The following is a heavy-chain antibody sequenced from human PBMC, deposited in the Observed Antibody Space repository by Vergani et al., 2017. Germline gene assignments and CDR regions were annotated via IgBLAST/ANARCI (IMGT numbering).Heavy chain of an antibody. CDR3: ARSRPYCTSGSCPAI. Sequence: QMQLQESGPGLVKASETLSLTCTVSGDSIISRSHYWSWIRQPAGKGPEWIGHIHTGGSTDLNPSFKSRVSISVDTSKSQFSLKLNSVTVADTAVYYCARSRPYCTSGSCPAIWGQGTLVTVSS. CDR2: IHTGGST. CDR1: GDSIISRSHY. J-gene: IGHJ4*02. V-gene: IGHV4-61*02. D-gene: IGHD2-15*01.